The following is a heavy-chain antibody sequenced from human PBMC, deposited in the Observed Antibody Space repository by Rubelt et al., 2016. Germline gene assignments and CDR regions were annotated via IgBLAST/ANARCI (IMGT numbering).Heavy chain of an antibody. Sequence: GSLRLSCAASGFTFSNYWMSWVRQAPGKGLEWVSSINNTSDYIHYADSVKGRFTVSRDNAKNSLFLQLDSLRVEDTAIYYCARVIPALERIRIFGVSLPQNTVSSSSYMDVWGEGTTVTVSS. CDR1: GFTFSNYW. D-gene: IGHD3-3*01. J-gene: IGHJ6*03. V-gene: IGHV3-21*01. CDR3: ARVIPALERIRIFGVSLPQNTVSSSSYMDV. CDR2: INNTSDYI.